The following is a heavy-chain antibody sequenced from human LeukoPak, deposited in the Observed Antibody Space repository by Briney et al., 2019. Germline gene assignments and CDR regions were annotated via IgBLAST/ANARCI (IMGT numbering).Heavy chain of an antibody. V-gene: IGHV4-34*01. CDR3: AVGLVGGRAFDI. Sequence: SETLSLTCAVYGGSFSGYYLNWIRQPPGKGLEWIGEINHSGSTKYNPSLKSRVTISVDASKNRFSLKLRSVTAADTAVYYCAVGLVGGRAFDIWGQGTMVTVSS. J-gene: IGHJ3*02. CDR2: INHSGST. D-gene: IGHD2-21*01. CDR1: GGSFSGYY.